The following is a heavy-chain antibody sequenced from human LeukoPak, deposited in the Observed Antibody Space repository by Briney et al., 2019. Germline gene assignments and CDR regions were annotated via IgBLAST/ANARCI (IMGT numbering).Heavy chain of an antibody. V-gene: IGHV3-23*01. CDR1: GFTFGDHA. CDR2: ISGSGGST. J-gene: IGHJ4*02. CDR3: AKGGYSYGYCVY. D-gene: IGHD5-18*01. Sequence: GGSLRLSCTASGFTFGDHAMSWVRQAPGKGLEWVSAISGSGGSTYYADSVKGRFTISRDNSKNTLYLQMNSLRAEDTAVYYCAKGGYSYGYCVYWGQGTLVTVSS.